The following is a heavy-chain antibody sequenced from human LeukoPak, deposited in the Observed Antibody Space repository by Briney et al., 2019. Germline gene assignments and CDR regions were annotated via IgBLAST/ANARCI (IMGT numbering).Heavy chain of an antibody. CDR1: GFTFSSYG. CDR3: ATWRGSGWYYFDY. CDR2: ISYDGSNK. D-gene: IGHD6-19*01. Sequence: GRSLRLSCGASGFTFSSYGMHWVREAPGKGLEGVAVISYDGSNKYYADSEKGRFTISRDNSKNTLYLQMNSLRAEDTAVYYCATWRGSGWYYFDYWGQGTLVTVSS. V-gene: IGHV3-30*03. J-gene: IGHJ4*02.